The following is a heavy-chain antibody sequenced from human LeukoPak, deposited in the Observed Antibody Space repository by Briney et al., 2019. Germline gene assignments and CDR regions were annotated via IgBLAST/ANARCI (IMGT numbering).Heavy chain of an antibody. D-gene: IGHD6-13*01. CDR3: ARTGYSSSQLAEYFQH. Sequence: SETLSLTCTVSGGSISSYYWSRIRQPPGKGLEWIGYIYYSGSTNYNPSLKSRVTISVDTSKNQFSLKLSSVTAADTAVYYCARTGYSSSQLAEYFQHWGQGTLVTVSS. CDR2: IYYSGST. V-gene: IGHV4-59*01. CDR1: GGSISSYY. J-gene: IGHJ1*01.